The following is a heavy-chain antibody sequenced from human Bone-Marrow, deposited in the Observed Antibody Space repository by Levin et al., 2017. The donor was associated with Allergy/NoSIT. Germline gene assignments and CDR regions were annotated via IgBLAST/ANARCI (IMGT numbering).Heavy chain of an antibody. V-gene: IGHV3-48*02. CDR1: GFTLSRYS. Sequence: PGGSLRLSCAASGFTLSRYSMNWVRQAPGKGLEWVSYISSHSSTIYYADSVKGRFTISRDNARNSLFLQMNSLRDEDTAVYYCARDSVEYSNSHTLDSWGQGTLVIVSS. D-gene: IGHD6-6*01. J-gene: IGHJ4*02. CDR2: ISSHSSTI. CDR3: ARDSVEYSNSHTLDS.